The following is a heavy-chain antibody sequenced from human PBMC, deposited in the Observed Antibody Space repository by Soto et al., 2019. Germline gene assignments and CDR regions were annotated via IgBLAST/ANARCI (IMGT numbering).Heavy chain of an antibody. CDR2: ISGSGGST. CDR1: GFTFSSYA. CDR3: AKVGMVYYWYFDL. D-gene: IGHD2-8*01. V-gene: IGHV3-23*01. J-gene: IGHJ2*01. Sequence: EVQLLESGGGLVQPGGSLRLSCAASGFTFSSYAMSWVRQAPGKGLEWVSAISGSGGSTYYADSGKGRFTISRDNSKNTLYLQMNSLRAEDTAVYYCAKVGMVYYWYFDLWGRGTLVTVSS.